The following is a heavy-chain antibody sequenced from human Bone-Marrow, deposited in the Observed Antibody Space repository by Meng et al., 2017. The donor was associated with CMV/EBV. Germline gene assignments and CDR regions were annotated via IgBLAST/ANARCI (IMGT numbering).Heavy chain of an antibody. CDR3: ARDLKDIVVVPAAIIPPSDYYYGMDV. D-gene: IGHD2-2*02. CDR2: IKPDGSER. J-gene: IGHJ6*02. Sequence: GGSLRLSCVSSGFKFGYYLMTWVRQAPGKGLEWVANIKPDGSERYHVDSVKGRFTISRDNAKNSLYLQMNSLRAEDTAVYYCARDLKDIVVVPAAIIPPSDYYYGMDVWGQGTTATVSS. V-gene: IGHV3-7*01. CDR1: GFKFGYYL.